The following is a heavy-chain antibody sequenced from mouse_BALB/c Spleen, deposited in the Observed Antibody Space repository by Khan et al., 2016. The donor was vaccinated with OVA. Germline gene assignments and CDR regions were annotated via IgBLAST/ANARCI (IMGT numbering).Heavy chain of an antibody. CDR1: EFSLTTYG. CDR2: IWSDGNT. V-gene: IGHV2-6-1*01. Sequence: VELVESGPGLAAPSQSLSITCTISEFSLTTYGVHWVRQPPGKGLEWLAVIWSDGNTNYNSALKSRLTITKDNSQSQVFLKMNSLQTDDTAIYFCARQPYYHYNILDYWGQGTSVTVSS. J-gene: IGHJ4*01. CDR3: ARQPYYHYNILDY. D-gene: IGHD2-4*01.